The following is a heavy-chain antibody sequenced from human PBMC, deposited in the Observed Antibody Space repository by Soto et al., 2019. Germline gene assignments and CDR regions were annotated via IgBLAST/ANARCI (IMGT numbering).Heavy chain of an antibody. CDR1: GFTFSSYE. Sequence: PGGSLTLSCAASGFTFSSYEMNWIRQAPGKGLEWVSYISSSGSTIYYADSMNRRFTISRDNAKNSLYLQMNSLRAEATAVYYCARGPGLSVLLTASYHFDYWGQGTPVPVCS. J-gene: IGHJ4*02. D-gene: IGHD2-21*02. V-gene: IGHV3-48*03. CDR2: ISSSGSTI. CDR3: ARGPGLSVLLTASYHFDY.